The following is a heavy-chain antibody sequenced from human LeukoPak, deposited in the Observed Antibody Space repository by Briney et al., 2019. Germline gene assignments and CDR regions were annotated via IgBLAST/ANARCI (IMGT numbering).Heavy chain of an antibody. Sequence: ASVTVACKAFGYTFTGYFLQWVRQAPGQGLEWMGRINPNTGGTKYTQKVQGRVTMTRDTSITTAYMELNNLRSDDTAVYYCAIAGGGSDAFDIWGQGTMVTVSS. CDR1: GYTFTGYF. CDR3: AIAGGGSDAFDI. J-gene: IGHJ3*02. CDR2: INPNTGGT. D-gene: IGHD2-15*01. V-gene: IGHV1-2*06.